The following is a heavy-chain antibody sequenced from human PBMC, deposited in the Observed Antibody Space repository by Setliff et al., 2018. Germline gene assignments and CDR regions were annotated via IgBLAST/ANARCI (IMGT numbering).Heavy chain of an antibody. CDR3: VRTDYSDGRYSMDV. J-gene: IGHJ6*03. Sequence: SETLSLTCTVSGDSISSGTYYWSWIRQPPGKGLEWIGEINHSGNTNYNPSLKSRVTISVDKSTNQFSLKLNSVTAADTAVYYCVRTDYSDGRYSMDVWGKGTTVTVSS. D-gene: IGHD6-19*01. V-gene: IGHV4-61*05. CDR1: GDSISSGTYY. CDR2: INHSGNT.